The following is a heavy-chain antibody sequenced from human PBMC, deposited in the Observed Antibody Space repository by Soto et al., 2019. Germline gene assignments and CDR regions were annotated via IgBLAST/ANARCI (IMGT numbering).Heavy chain of an antibody. J-gene: IGHJ4*02. Sequence: QVQLVQSGAEVKKPGASVKVSCKASGYTFSNYGISWVRQAPGQGLEWMGWISAYNGNIKFAQKVQGRVTMTTDTFTSTAYMELRSLRSDDTAVYYCARDPPVEGAAMFALWGQGTLVTVSS. D-gene: IGHD1-26*01. CDR2: ISAYNGNI. CDR1: GYTFSNYG. CDR3: ARDPPVEGAAMFAL. V-gene: IGHV1-18*01.